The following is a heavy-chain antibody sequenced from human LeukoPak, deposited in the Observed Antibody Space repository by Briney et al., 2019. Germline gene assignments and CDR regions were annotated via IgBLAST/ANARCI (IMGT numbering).Heavy chain of an antibody. Sequence: PSETLSLTCTVSGGSISSGGYYWSWIRQHPGKGLEWIGYIYYSGSTYYNPSLKSRVTISVDTSKNQFSLKLSSVTAADTAVYHCARSPAYYDSSGYYFDYWGQGTLVTVSS. J-gene: IGHJ4*02. CDR1: GGSISSGGYY. CDR2: IYYSGST. D-gene: IGHD3-22*01. CDR3: ARSPAYYDSSGYYFDY. V-gene: IGHV4-31*03.